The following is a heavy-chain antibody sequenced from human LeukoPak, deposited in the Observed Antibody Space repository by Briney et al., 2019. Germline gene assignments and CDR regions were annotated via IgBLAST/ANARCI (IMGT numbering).Heavy chain of an antibody. J-gene: IGHJ4*02. V-gene: IGHV1-18*01. CDR2: ISTYNGNT. Sequence: ASVKVSCKASGYTFTSYGISWVRQAPREGLEWMGWISTYNGNTNYAQKLQGRVTMTTDTSTTTAYMELRSLTSDDTAVYYCARDPTTQPFDYWGQGTLVTVSS. CDR1: GYTFTSYG. CDR3: ARDPTTQPFDY. D-gene: IGHD4-11*01.